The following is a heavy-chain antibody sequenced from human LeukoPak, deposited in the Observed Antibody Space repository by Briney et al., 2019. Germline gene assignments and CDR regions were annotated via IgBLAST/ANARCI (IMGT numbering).Heavy chain of an antibody. CDR3: ARDLAYCGGDCYPLPFDY. CDR2: ISSSSSYI. Sequence: KSGGSLRLSCAASGFTFSSYSMNWVRQAPGKGLEWVSSISSSSSYIYYADSVKGRFTISRDNAKNSLYLQMNSLRAEDTAVYYCARDLAYCGGDCYPLPFDYWGQGTLVTVSS. CDR1: GFTFSSYS. D-gene: IGHD2-21*02. J-gene: IGHJ4*02. V-gene: IGHV3-21*01.